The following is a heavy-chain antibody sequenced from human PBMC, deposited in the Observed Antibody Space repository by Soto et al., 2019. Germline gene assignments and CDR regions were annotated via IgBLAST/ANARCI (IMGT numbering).Heavy chain of an antibody. CDR1: GFTFSSTW. V-gene: IGHV3-7*01. J-gene: IGHJ4*02. D-gene: IGHD3-3*01. CDR2: IKQDGSEM. CDR3: ARYGTPPFGVHIMGFDS. Sequence: EVQLVESGGGLVQPGGSLRLSCAASGFTFSSTWMSWVRQAPGKGLEWVANIKQDGSEMYYVESVKGRFTIPRDNAKNSLYLQMNSLSADDTAVYYCARYGTPPFGVHIMGFDSWGQGSHVTVSS.